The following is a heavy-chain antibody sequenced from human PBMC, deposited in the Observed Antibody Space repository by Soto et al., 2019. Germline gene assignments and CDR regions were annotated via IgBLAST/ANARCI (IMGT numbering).Heavy chain of an antibody. Sequence: QVQLQESGPGLVKPSETLSLTCTVSGGSISSYYWSWIRQPPGKGLEWIGYIYYSGSTNYNPSLKSRLTISVDTSKNQFSLKLSSVTAADTAVYYCARDRGFRDWFDPWGQGTLVTVSS. CDR2: IYYSGST. CDR1: GGSISSYY. J-gene: IGHJ5*02. CDR3: ARDRGFRDWFDP. D-gene: IGHD3-10*01. V-gene: IGHV4-59*01.